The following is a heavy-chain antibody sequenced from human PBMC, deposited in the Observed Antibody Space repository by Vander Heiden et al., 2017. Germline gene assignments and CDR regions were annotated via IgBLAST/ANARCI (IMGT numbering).Heavy chain of an antibody. CDR1: GFTFSSYG. D-gene: IGHD5-12*01. V-gene: IGHV3-30*18. CDR3: AKAPKGEMAKVGLDY. J-gene: IGHJ4*02. CDR2: ISYDGSNK. Sequence: GGGVVQPGRSLRLSCAASGFTFSSYGMHWVRQAPGKGLEWVAVISYDGSNKYYADSGKGRFTISRDNSKNTLYLQMNSLRAEDTAVYYCAKAPKGEMAKVGLDYWCQGTLVTASS.